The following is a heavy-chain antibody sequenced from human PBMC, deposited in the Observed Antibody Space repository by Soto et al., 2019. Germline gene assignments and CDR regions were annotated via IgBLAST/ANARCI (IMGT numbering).Heavy chain of an antibody. Sequence: DVQLLESGGGLVQPGGSLRLSCAASGFSFSSYAMVWVRQAPGKGLEWVSVISARGGRSYFADSVKGRFTISSDNSKNVLSLEMNSLRAEDTAIYFCAKGSIEYSASVDNWGQGTLVLVSS. J-gene: IGHJ4*02. CDR2: ISARGGRS. CDR1: GFSFSSYA. CDR3: AKGSIEYSASVDN. V-gene: IGHV3-23*01. D-gene: IGHD4-4*01.